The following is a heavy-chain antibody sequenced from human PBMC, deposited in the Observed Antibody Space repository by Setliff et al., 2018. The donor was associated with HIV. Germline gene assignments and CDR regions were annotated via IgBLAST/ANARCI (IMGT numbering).Heavy chain of an antibody. CDR2: VNHSGSA. CDR3: AGGPGTTSIDY. V-gene: IGHV4-34*01. CDR1: GESFSDYS. D-gene: IGHD1-26*01. J-gene: IGHJ4*02. Sequence: PSETLSLTCAVYGESFSDYSWTWIRQPPGKGLEWIGDVNHSGSANYNPSLKSRVTISVDTSKNQFSLELISVTAADTAVYYCAGGPGTTSIDYWAQGTLVTVSS.